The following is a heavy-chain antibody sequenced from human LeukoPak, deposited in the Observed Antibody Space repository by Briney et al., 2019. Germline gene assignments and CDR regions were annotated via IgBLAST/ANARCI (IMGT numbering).Heavy chain of an antibody. CDR3: AREGGPYRPLDY. V-gene: IGHV4-4*02. Sequence: SETLSLTCGVSGGSITSTNYWTWVRQPPGKGLEWIGQVNLQGSTNYNPSLMGRVAISVDMSENHISLQLTSVTAADTAVYYCAREGGPYRPLDYSGQGTLVTVSS. CDR1: GGSITSTNY. J-gene: IGHJ4*02. CDR2: VNLQGST.